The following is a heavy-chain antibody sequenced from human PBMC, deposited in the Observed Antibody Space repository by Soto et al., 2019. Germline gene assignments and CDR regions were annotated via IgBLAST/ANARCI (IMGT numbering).Heavy chain of an antibody. V-gene: IGHV4-59*08. D-gene: IGHD3-10*01. Sequence: SETLSLTCTVSGGSISSYYWSWIRQPPGKGLEWIGYIYYSGSTNYNPSLKSRVTISVDTSKNQFSLKLSSVTAADTAVYYCARHMWDSYYYLDYWGQGTLVTVSS. CDR2: IYYSGST. CDR1: GGSISSYY. J-gene: IGHJ4*02. CDR3: ARHMWDSYYYLDY.